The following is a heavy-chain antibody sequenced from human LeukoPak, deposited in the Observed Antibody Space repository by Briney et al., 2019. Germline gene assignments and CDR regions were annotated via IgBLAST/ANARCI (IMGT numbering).Heavy chain of an antibody. CDR3: ARDRYSSSSHFDY. Sequence: SQTLSLTCTVSGGSISSGGYYSSWIRQHPGKGLEWIGYIYYSGSTYYNPSLKSRVTISVDTSKNQFSLKLSSVTAADTAVYYCARDRYSSSSHFDYWGQGTLVTVSS. V-gene: IGHV4-31*03. CDR1: GGSISSGGYY. D-gene: IGHD6-6*01. CDR2: IYYSGST. J-gene: IGHJ4*02.